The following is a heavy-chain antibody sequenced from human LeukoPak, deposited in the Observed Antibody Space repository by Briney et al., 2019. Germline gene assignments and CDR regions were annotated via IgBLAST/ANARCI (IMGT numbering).Heavy chain of an antibody. CDR2: INPNSGGT. CDR3: ARDRSGSRSRPNNFDY. D-gene: IGHD1-26*01. J-gene: IGHJ4*02. CDR1: GYTFTSYG. V-gene: IGHV1-2*02. Sequence: GASVKVSCKASGYTFTSYGITWVRQAPGQGLEWMGWINPNSGGTNYAQKFQGRVTMTRDTSISTAYMELSRLRSDDTAVYYCARDRSGSRSRPNNFDYWGQGTLVTVSS.